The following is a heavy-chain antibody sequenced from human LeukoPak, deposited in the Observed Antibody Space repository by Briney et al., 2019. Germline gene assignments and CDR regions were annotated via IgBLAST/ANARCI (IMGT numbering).Heavy chain of an antibody. D-gene: IGHD6-19*01. CDR2: IWYDGSNE. V-gene: IGHV3-33*01. CDR1: GFTFSSYA. J-gene: IGHJ4*02. CDR3: ARVPYSSAWYFDD. Sequence: GGSLRLSCAASGFTFSSYAMNWVRQAPGKGLEWVAVIWYDGSNENYADSVKGRFIISRDNSKNILYLEMNSLRAEDTAVYYCARVPYSSAWYFDDWGQGTLVTVSS.